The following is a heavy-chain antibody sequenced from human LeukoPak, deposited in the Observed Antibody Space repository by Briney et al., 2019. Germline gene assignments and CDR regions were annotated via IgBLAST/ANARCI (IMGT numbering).Heavy chain of an antibody. CDR3: AKGPYSSGWYYFDY. CDR2: ISWNSGSI. CDR1: GFTFDDYA. J-gene: IGHJ4*02. Sequence: GGSXRLSCAASGFTFDDYAMHWVRQAPGKGLEWVSGISWNSGSIGYADSVKGRFTISRDNAKNSLYLQMNSLRAEDMALYYCAKGPYSSGWYYFDYWGQGTLVTVSS. V-gene: IGHV3-9*03. D-gene: IGHD6-19*01.